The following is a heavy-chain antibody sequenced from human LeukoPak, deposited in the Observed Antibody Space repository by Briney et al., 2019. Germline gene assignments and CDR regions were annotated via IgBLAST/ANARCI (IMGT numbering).Heavy chain of an antibody. V-gene: IGHV4-30-4*01. CDR2: IYYSGST. Sequence: SETLSLTCTVSGGSISSGDYYWSWIRQLPGKGLEWIGYIYYSGSTYYNPSLKSRVTISVDTSKNQFSLKLSSVTAADTAVYYCARVRSGSYDAFDIWGQGTMVTVSS. CDR3: ARVRSGSYDAFDI. CDR1: GGSISSGDYY. J-gene: IGHJ3*02. D-gene: IGHD1-26*01.